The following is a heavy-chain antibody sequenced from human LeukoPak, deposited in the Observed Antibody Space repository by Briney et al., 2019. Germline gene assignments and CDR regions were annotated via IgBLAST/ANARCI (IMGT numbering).Heavy chain of an antibody. CDR3: AKRGVVIRVILVGFHKEAYYFDS. V-gene: IGHV3-23*01. CDR2: ISDSGGST. Sequence: GGSLRLSCAVSGVTLSNYGMSWVRQAPGKGLEWVAGISDSGGSTNYADSVKGRFTISRDNPKNTLYLQMNSLGAEDTAVYFCAKRGVVIRVILVGFHKEAYYFDSWGQGALVTVSS. J-gene: IGHJ4*02. D-gene: IGHD3-22*01. CDR1: GVTLSNYG.